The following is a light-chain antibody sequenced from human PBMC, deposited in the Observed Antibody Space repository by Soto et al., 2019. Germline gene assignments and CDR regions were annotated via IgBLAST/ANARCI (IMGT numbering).Light chain of an antibody. CDR2: GAP. Sequence: EIVMTQSPATLSVSPGERATLSCRASQSVSSNLAWYQQKRGQAPRLLIYGAPTRATGHLDRISGSGSGTEFTLTISTLQSEDFALSHCQHYYDLPLTFGGGTTVDIK. CDR1: QSVSSN. CDR3: QHYYDLPLT. J-gene: IGKJ4*01. V-gene: IGKV3-15*01.